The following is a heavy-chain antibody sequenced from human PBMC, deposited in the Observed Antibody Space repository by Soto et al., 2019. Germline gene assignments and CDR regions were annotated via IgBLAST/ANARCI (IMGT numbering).Heavy chain of an antibody. V-gene: IGHV3-23*01. CDR3: ARVAYCGGDCYYFDY. Sequence: PGGSLRLSCAASGFTFSSYAMKWVRQAPGKGLEWVSLIGESGTPTYYADSVKGRFTISRDNTENTLYLEMNSLRADDTAVYYCARVAYCGGDCYYFDYWGQGALVTVSS. CDR2: IGESGTPT. J-gene: IGHJ4*02. CDR1: GFTFSSYA. D-gene: IGHD2-21*01.